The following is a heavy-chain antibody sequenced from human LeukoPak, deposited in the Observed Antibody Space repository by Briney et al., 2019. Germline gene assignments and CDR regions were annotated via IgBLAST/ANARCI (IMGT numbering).Heavy chain of an antibody. D-gene: IGHD5-24*01. J-gene: IGHJ6*03. CDR2: ISAYNGNT. CDR1: GYTFTGYY. V-gene: IGHV1-18*04. CDR3: ARLPWATGNYYMDV. Sequence: ASVKVSCKASGYTFTGYYMHWARQAPGQGLEWMGWISAYNGNTNYAQKLQGRVTMTTDTSTSTAYMELWNLRSDDTAVYYCARLPWATGNYYMDVWGKGTTVTVSS.